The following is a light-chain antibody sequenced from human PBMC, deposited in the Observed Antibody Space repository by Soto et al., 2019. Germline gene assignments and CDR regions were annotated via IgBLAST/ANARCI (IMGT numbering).Light chain of an antibody. V-gene: IGLV2-14*01. CDR1: SSDVGDYNY. CDR2: EVS. Sequence: QSALTQPASVSGSPGQSITISCSGTSSDVGDYNYVSWYQQHPGKVPTLIIFEVSDRPSGVSNLFSGSKSGNTASLTISGLQAEDEADYFCSSYTSSNTLVFGGGTKLTVL. J-gene: IGLJ3*02. CDR3: SSYTSSNTLV.